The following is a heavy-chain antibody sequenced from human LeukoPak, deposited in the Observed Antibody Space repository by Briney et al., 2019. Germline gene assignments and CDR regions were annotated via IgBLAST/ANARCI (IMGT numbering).Heavy chain of an antibody. Sequence: AGGSLRLSCTTSGFTFGDYGMSWVRQAPGKGLEWVGFIRSKAYGGTTENAASVKGRFTISRDDSKSIAYLQMNSLKTEDTAVYYCARWELLGSFDYWGQGTLVTVSS. CDR1: GFTFGDYG. CDR3: ARWELLGSFDY. CDR2: IRSKAYGGTT. V-gene: IGHV3-49*04. J-gene: IGHJ4*02. D-gene: IGHD1-26*01.